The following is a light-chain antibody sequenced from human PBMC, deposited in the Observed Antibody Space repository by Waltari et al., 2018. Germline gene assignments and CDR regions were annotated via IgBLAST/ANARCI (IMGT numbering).Light chain of an antibody. CDR1: SRDVGGYNY. J-gene: IGLJ2*01. V-gene: IGLV2-11*01. CDR2: DVN. Sequence: QSALTQPRSVSGSPGQSVSISCTGTSRDVGGYNYVSWYRQHPGKAPTMIIFDVNERPSGVPDRFSGSKSGNTASLTISGLQAEDEADYYCCSYAGTSSLTFGGGTQLTVL. CDR3: CSYAGTSSLT.